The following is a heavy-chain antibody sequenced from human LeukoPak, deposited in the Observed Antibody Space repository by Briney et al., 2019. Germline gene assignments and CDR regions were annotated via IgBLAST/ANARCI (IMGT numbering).Heavy chain of an antibody. V-gene: IGHV4-34*01. CDR3: ARGRPKPYYYYMDV. CDR2: INHSGST. J-gene: IGHJ6*03. Sequence: PGGSLRLSCAASGFTFSDYYMSWIRQPPGKGLEWIGEINHSGSTNYNPSLKSRVTISVDTSKNQFSLKLSSVTAADTAVYYCARGRPKPYYYYMDVWGKGTTVTVSS. CDR1: GFTFSDYY.